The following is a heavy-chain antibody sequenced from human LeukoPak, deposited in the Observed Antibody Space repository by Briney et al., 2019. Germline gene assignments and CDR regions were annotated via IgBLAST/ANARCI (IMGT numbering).Heavy chain of an antibody. J-gene: IGHJ3*02. CDR1: GGSITTYY. V-gene: IGHV4-59*08. CDR2: MYYSGDT. Sequence: SETLSLTCTVSGGSITTYYWSWIRQPPGKGLEWIGYMYYSGDTNNNPSLNSRVTISLDTSKNHFYLKLRSVTAADTAVYYCARHLTGWRSFDIWGQGTMVTVSS. CDR3: ARHLTGWRSFDI. D-gene: IGHD1-14*01.